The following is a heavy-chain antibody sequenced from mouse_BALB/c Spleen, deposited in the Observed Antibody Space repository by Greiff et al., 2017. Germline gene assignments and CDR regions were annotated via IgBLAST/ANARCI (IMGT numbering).Heavy chain of an antibody. CDR2: INPSTGYT. Sequence: QVQLKQSGAELAKPGASVKMSCKASGYTFTSYWMHWVKQRPGQGLEWIGYINPSTGYTEYNQKFKDKATLTADKSSSTAYMQLSSLTSEDSAVYYCARSGTTATSYWGQGTTLTVSS. CDR3: ARSGTTATSY. CDR1: GYTFTSYW. J-gene: IGHJ2*01. D-gene: IGHD1-2*01. V-gene: IGHV1-7*01.